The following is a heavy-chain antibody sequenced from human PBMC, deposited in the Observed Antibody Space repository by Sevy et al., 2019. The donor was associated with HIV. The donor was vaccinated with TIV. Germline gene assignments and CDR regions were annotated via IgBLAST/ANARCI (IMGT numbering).Heavy chain of an antibody. D-gene: IGHD2-15*01. CDR3: AGAFCSGGGCYSLAY. V-gene: IGHV1-18*04. CDR2: ISPHNGDT. CDR1: GYTFTTYR. Sequence: ASVKVSCKASGYTFTTYRITWVRQAPGQGLEWMGWISPHNGDTNYAQKDRGRVTMTTDTSTSTANMELRSLRSDDTAVYYCAGAFCSGGGCYSLAYWGQGTLVTVSS. J-gene: IGHJ4*02.